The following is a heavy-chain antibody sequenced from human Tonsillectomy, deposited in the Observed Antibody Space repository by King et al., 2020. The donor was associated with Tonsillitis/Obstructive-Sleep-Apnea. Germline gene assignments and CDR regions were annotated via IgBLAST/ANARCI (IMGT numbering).Heavy chain of an antibody. D-gene: IGHD4/OR15-4a*01. CDR2: IIPVVGIA. CDR3: ARDEGANNGKYYLAY. V-gene: IGHV1-69*10. CDR1: GGTFTHYT. Sequence: VQLVESGAEVKKPGASVKVSCKASGGTFTHYTLSWVRQAPGQGLEWMGGIIPVVGIANYAQNFQDRVRITADKFTNTAYMELSSLRSDDTAVYFRARDEGANNGKYYLAYWGQGTLATVSS. J-gene: IGHJ4*02.